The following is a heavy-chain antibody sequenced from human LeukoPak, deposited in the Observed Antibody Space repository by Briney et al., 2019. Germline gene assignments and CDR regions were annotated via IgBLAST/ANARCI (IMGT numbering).Heavy chain of an antibody. J-gene: IGHJ4*02. CDR2: ITASGTAM. V-gene: IGHV3-23*01. Sequence: GGSLRLSCAASGFTFSSYSMNWVRQAPGKGLEWVSHITASGTAMFYADSVKGRFTISRDNSKNTLYLQMNSLRAEDTAVYYCAKDPPGGNSYGSLWGQGTLVTVSS. CDR3: AKDPPGGNSYGSL. CDR1: GFTFSSYS. D-gene: IGHD5-18*01.